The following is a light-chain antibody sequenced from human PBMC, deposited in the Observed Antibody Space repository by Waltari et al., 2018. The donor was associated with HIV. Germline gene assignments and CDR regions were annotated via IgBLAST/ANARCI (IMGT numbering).Light chain of an antibody. Sequence: HSALTQPASVSGSPGQSITIFCIGTSSAISASHSVAWYQQHPGKAPKLIVYGVSNRPSDVSARFSGSKSGNTASLTISGLQDDDESDYYCSSYTTTGTLVFGSGTKVTVL. V-gene: IGLV2-14*03. CDR2: GVS. CDR3: SSYTTTGTLV. CDR1: SSAISASHS. J-gene: IGLJ1*01.